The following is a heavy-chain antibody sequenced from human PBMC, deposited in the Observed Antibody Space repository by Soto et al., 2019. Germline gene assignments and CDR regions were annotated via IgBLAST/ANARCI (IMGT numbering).Heavy chain of an antibody. CDR2: ISYSGNT. D-gene: IGHD3-22*01. Sequence: SETLSLTCTFSGDSRSTYYWSWIRQPPGKGLEWIGYISYSGNTNYNPSLKGRVTMSIDTSKNQLSLKVTSVTPADTAVYYCARDGVYYDGRGYLLYYYYGMDVWGQGPRVTFPS. V-gene: IGHV4-59*01. CDR1: GDSRSTYY. CDR3: ARDGVYYDGRGYLLYYYYGMDV. J-gene: IGHJ6*02.